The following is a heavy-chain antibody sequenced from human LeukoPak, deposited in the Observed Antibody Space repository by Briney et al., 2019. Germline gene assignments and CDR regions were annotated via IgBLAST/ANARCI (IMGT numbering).Heavy chain of an antibody. CDR3: ARGAPNYDILTGLDY. V-gene: IGHV4-39*07. Sequence: SETLSLTCTVSGGSISSYYWGWIRQPPGKGLEWIGSIYYSGSTYYNPSLKSRVTISVDTSKNQFSLKLSSVTAADTAVYYCARGAPNYDILTGLDYWGQGTLVTVSS. CDR1: GGSISSYY. CDR2: IYYSGST. D-gene: IGHD3-9*01. J-gene: IGHJ4*02.